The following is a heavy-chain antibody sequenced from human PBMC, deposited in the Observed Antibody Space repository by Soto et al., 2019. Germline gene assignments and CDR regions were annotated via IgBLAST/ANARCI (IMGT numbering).Heavy chain of an antibody. CDR2: ISSSSSYI. CDR1: GFTFSSYS. J-gene: IGHJ4*02. Sequence: EVQLVESGVGLVKPGGSLRLSCAASGFTFSSYSMNWVRQAPGKGLEWVSSISSSSSYIYYADSVKGRFTISRDNAKNSLYLQMNSLRAEDTAVYYCAREGYNWNYKGDYWGQGTLVTVSS. CDR3: AREGYNWNYKGDY. D-gene: IGHD1-7*01. V-gene: IGHV3-21*01.